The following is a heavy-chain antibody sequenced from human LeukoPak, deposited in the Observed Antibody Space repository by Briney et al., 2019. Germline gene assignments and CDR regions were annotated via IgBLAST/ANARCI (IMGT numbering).Heavy chain of an antibody. CDR3: AGALIGDTQDY. Sequence: PSETLSLTCTVSGGSISSYYWSWIRQPPGKGLEWIGYIYYSGSTNYNPSLKSRVTISVDTSKNQFSLKLSSVTAADTAVYYCAGALIGDTQDYWGQGTLVTVSS. J-gene: IGHJ4*02. D-gene: IGHD3-22*01. V-gene: IGHV4-59*01. CDR1: GGSISSYY. CDR2: IYYSGST.